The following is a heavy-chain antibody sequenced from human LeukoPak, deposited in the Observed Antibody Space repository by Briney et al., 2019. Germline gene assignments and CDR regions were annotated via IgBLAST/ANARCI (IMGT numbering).Heavy chain of an antibody. Sequence: GEPLKISCKGSGYSFSSYWIAWVRPMPGKGLEWMGVIYPRDSRTTYSPSFQDQVTISADKSISTAYLQWTSLKASDTAMYYCARHLSDITSSPNYWGPGTLVTVSS. D-gene: IGHD2-2*01. CDR3: ARHLSDITSSPNY. J-gene: IGHJ4*02. CDR1: GYSFSSYW. CDR2: IYPRDSRT. V-gene: IGHV5-51*01.